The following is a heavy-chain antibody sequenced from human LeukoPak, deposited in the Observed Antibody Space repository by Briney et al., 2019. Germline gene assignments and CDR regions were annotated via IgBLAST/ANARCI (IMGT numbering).Heavy chain of an antibody. CDR3: TRLGVATIGGDY. D-gene: IGHD5-12*01. V-gene: IGHV3-23*01. CDR2: ISGSGGST. J-gene: IGHJ4*02. CDR1: GFTFSSYA. Sequence: PGGSLRLSCAASGFTFSSYAMSWVRQAPGKGLEWVSAISGSGGSTYYADSVKGRFTISRDDSKNTAYLQMNSLKTEDTAVYYCTRLGVATIGGDYWGQGTLVTVSS.